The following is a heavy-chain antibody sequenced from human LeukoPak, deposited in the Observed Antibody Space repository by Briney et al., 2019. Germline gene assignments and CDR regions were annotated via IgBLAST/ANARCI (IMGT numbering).Heavy chain of an antibody. V-gene: IGHV1-69*13. Sequence: SVKVSCKASGGTFSSYAISWVRQAPGQGLEWMGGIIPIFGTANYAQKFQGRVTITADESTSTAYMELSSLGSEDTAVYYCARARRTYNWNDGSDYWGQGTLVTVSS. CDR3: ARARRTYNWNDGSDY. CDR2: IIPIFGTA. CDR1: GGTFSSYA. J-gene: IGHJ4*02. D-gene: IGHD1-20*01.